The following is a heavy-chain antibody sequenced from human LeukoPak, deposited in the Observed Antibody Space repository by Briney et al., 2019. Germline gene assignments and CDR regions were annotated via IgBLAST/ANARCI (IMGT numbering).Heavy chain of an antibody. CDR3: ARQGSISAFDF. CDR2: IDHSGNT. D-gene: IGHD2-21*01. V-gene: IGHV4-34*01. CDR1: IGSFSGYH. Sequence: PSETLSLTCAVYIGSFSGYHWGWIRQPPGRGLEWIGEIDHSGNTKYNPSLKSRVTISVDTSKNQFSLKLRALSGADTAVYFCARQGSISAFDFWGRGTLVTVSS. J-gene: IGHJ4*02.